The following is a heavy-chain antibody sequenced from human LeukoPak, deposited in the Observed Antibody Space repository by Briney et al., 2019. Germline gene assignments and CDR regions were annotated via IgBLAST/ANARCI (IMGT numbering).Heavy chain of an antibody. CDR3: ARCGYSYGSEFDY. J-gene: IGHJ4*02. D-gene: IGHD5-18*01. Sequence: SETLSLTCTVSGGSISSYYWSWIRQPPGKGLEWMGYIYYSGSTNYNPSLKSRVTISVDTSKNQFSLKLSSVTAADTAIYYCARCGYSYGSEFDYWGQGTLVTVSS. CDR2: IYYSGST. CDR1: GGSISSYY. V-gene: IGHV4-59*01.